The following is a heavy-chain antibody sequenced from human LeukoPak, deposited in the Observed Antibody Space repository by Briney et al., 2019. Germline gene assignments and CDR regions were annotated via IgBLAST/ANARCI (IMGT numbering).Heavy chain of an antibody. V-gene: IGHV3-64*02. CDR1: GFTFSTYA. CDR3: AREEAPVGGSSFDY. D-gene: IGHD1-26*01. CDR2: ISSGGVNT. Sequence: GGSLRLSCAASGFTFSTYAMHWVRQAPGKGLEHVSSISSGGVNTYYADSVRGRFPISRDNSKNTLYLHMGSLRAEDMAVYYCAREEAPVGGSSFDYWGQGTLVTVPS. J-gene: IGHJ4*02.